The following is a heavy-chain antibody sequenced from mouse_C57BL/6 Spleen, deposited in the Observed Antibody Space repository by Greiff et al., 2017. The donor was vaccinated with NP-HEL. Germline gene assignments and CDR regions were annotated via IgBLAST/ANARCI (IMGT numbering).Heavy chain of an antibody. CDR2: IDPENGDT. V-gene: IGHV14-4*01. J-gene: IGHJ2*01. CDR3: TTRDYYGSSYPFDY. CDR1: GFNIKDDY. D-gene: IGHD1-1*01. Sequence: VQLQQSGAELVRPGASVKLSCTASGFNIKDDYMHWVKQRPEQGLEWIGWIDPENGDTEYASKFQGKATITADTSSNTTYLQLNSLTSEDTAVYYCTTRDYYGSSYPFDYWGQGTTLTVSS.